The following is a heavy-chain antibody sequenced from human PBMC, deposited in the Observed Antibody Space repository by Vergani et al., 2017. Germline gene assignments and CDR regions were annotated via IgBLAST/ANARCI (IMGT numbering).Heavy chain of an antibody. Sequence: QVQLVQSGAEVRKPGASVKVSCKASGYTFIHYDISWVRQASGQGLEWMGWMSPYSGNTGYAQKFQGRITMTRDTSISTAFMELSSLTSDDTAVYYCVGGSSSTFDFWGQGTLVTVSS. CDR2: MSPYSGNT. CDR1: GYTFIHYD. V-gene: IGHV1-8*01. J-gene: IGHJ4*02. CDR3: VGGSSSTFDF. D-gene: IGHD6-6*01.